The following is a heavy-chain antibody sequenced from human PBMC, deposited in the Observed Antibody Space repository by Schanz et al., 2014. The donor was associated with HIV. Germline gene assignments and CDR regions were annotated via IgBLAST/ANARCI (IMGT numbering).Heavy chain of an antibody. CDR3: TINQYQLLPFDY. J-gene: IGHJ4*02. CDR2: MNPSTGNS. D-gene: IGHD2-2*01. V-gene: IGHV1-18*01. Sequence: QVQLVQSGAEVKKPGASVKVSCKASGYTFTSYGISWVRQAPGQGLEWMGWMNPSTGNSGYAQMFQVRVTMTRDTSIRTASVELSRLRSDDTAVYFCTINQYQLLPFDYWGQGTLVSVSS. CDR1: GYTFTSYG.